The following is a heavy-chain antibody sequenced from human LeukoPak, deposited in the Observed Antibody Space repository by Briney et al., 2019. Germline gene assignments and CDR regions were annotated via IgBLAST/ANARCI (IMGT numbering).Heavy chain of an antibody. CDR3: ARDPGSSGYKGGDC. CDR1: GFTFSSYA. V-gene: IGHV3-30*04. CDR2: ISYDERNA. J-gene: IGHJ4*02. Sequence: GRSLRLSCAAPGFTFSSYAMHWVRQAPGKGLEWVAVISYDERNAYYADSVKGRFTISRDNSKSTLYLQMNSLRAEDTAVYYCARDPGSSGYKGGDCWGQGTLVTVSS. D-gene: IGHD3-22*01.